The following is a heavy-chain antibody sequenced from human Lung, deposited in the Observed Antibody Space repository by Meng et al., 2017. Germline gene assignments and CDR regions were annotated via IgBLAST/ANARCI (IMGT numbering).Heavy chain of an antibody. CDR2: FNPNSGDT. CDR1: GYSFTGYY. V-gene: IGHV1-2*06. J-gene: IGHJ4*02. CDR3: ARGPGAVRSPYYFDY. Sequence: QVQLVQSGAEVKMPGASVKVSCKASGYSFTGYYMHWVRQVPGRGLEWMGRFNPNSGDTRYAQKFQGRVTMTRDTAISTAYMELSSLIFDDTAVYYCARGPGAVRSPYYFDYWGQGTLVTVSS. D-gene: IGHD2-15*01.